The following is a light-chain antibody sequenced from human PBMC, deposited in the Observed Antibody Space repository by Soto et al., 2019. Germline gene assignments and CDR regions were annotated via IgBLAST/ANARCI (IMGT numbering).Light chain of an antibody. J-gene: IGKJ1*01. CDR1: QSINTY. CDR3: QQSYSSPRK. V-gene: IGKV1-39*01. Sequence: DIQMTQSPSSLSASVGDRVTITCRASQSINTYLNWYQQKPGKAPNLLIYTASRLESGVPSRFSGSGSGTDFTLTISSMQTEDSANYFCQQSYSSPRKFGQATKVDIK. CDR2: TAS.